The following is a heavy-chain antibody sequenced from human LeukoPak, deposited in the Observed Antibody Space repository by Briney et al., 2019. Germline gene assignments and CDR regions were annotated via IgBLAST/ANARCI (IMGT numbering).Heavy chain of an antibody. CDR1: GFTFSSYS. Sequence: GGSLRLSCAASGFTFSSYSMNWVRQAPGKGLEWVSSISSSSSYIYYADSVKGRFTISRDNSKNTLYLQMNSLRAEDTAVYYCARDDDSSGYAFDIWGQGTMVTVSS. CDR3: ARDDDSSGYAFDI. D-gene: IGHD3-22*01. J-gene: IGHJ3*02. V-gene: IGHV3-21*01. CDR2: ISSSSSYI.